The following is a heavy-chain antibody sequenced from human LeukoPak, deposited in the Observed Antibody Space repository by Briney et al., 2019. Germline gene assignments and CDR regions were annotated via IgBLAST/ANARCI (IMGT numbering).Heavy chain of an antibody. V-gene: IGHV3-7*01. CDR3: ARERYDPFDI. D-gene: IGHD3-16*02. CDR1: GFTFSSYW. J-gene: IGHJ3*02. CDR2: IKQDGSEK. Sequence: GGSLRLSCAASGFTFSSYWMTWVRQTPGKGLDWVATIKQDGSEKYYADSVRGRFTVSRDNAKNSLYLQMNSLRAEDTAVYYCARERYDPFDIWGQGTMVTV.